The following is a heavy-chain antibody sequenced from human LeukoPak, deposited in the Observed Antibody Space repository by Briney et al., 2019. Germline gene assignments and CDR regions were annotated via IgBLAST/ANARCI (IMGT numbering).Heavy chain of an antibody. CDR3: ARSREGTKYYYYYMDV. V-gene: IGHV4-59*01. Sequence: SETLSLTCTVSGGSISSYYWSWIRQPPGKGLEWIGYIYYSGSTNYNPSLKSRVTISVDTSKNQFSLKLSSVTAADTAVYYCARSREGTKYYYYYMDVWGKGTTVTVSS. CDR2: IYYSGST. CDR1: GGSISSYY. D-gene: IGHD1-1*01. J-gene: IGHJ6*03.